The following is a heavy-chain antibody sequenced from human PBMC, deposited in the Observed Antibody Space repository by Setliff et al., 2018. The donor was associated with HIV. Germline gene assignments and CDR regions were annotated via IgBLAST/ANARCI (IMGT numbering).Heavy chain of an antibody. CDR3: ARDGGGDSDAFDI. CDR2: INPSSGAT. D-gene: IGHD3-16*01. V-gene: IGHV1-2*06. CDR1: GYTFTGYY. Sequence: GASVKVSCKASGYTFTGYYMYWVRQAPGQGLAWVGRINPSSGATIYAQKFQGRVTMTSDTSISTAYMELGRLRSDDTAVYFCARDGGGDSDAFDIWGQGTMVTVSS. J-gene: IGHJ3*02.